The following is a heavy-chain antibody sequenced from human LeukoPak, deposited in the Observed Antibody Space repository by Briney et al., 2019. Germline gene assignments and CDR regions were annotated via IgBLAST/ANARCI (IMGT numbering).Heavy chain of an antibody. CDR3: ARAALEFDNSGRGC. V-gene: IGHV3-66*01. D-gene: IGHD3-22*01. J-gene: IGHJ4*02. CDR2: IYSAGDR. CDR1: GFTFSSYA. Sequence: QPGRSLRLSCAASGFTFSSYAMHWVRQAPGKGLEWVSLIYSAGDRYYADSVKGRFTISRDNFKNTLYLQMDSLRAEDTAVYHCARAALEFDNSGRGCWGRGTLVTVSS.